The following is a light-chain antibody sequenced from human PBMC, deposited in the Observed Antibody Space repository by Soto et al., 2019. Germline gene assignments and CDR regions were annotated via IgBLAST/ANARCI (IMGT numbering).Light chain of an antibody. Sequence: NVITQYSATLSVTPGERATLSCRATQRVSSNLACYQQKPGQAPRLLIYGASSRATGIPDRFSGSGSGTDFTLTISRLEPEDFAVYYCQQDGSSRLTFGGGTKVDIK. J-gene: IGKJ4*01. CDR3: QQDGSSRLT. CDR2: GAS. CDR1: QRVSSN. V-gene: IGKV3-20*01.